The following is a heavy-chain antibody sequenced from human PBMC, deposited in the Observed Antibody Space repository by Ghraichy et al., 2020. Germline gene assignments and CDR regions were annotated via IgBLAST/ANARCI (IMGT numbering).Heavy chain of an antibody. CDR2: IYWDNDK. CDR1: GFSLSTSGVG. CDR3: AHRPTSSVVNWDAGWFDP. D-gene: IGHD3-22*01. Sequence: QTLSLTCTFSGFSLSTSGVGVGWIRQSPGKALEWLALIYWDNDKRYRPSLKSRVTIAKDTSKNQVVLTMTNMDPGDTATYYCAHRPTSSVVNWDAGWFDPWGQGTLVTVSS. V-gene: IGHV2-5*02. J-gene: IGHJ5*02.